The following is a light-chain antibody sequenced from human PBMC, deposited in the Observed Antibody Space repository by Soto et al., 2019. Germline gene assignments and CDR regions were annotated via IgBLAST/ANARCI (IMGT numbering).Light chain of an antibody. CDR3: QSYDSSLSGGEMV. CDR2: GNS. Sequence: QAVVTQPPSVSGAPGQRVTISCTGSSSNIGAGYDVHWYQQLPGTAPKLLIYGNSNRPSGVPDRFSGSKSGTSASLAITGLQAEDEADYYCQSYDSSLSGGEMVFGGGTKVTVL. J-gene: IGLJ2*01. CDR1: SSNIGAGYD. V-gene: IGLV1-40*01.